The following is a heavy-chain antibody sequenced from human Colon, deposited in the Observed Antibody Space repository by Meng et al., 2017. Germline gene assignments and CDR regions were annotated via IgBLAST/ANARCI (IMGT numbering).Heavy chain of an antibody. CDR2: INHSGST. J-gene: IGHJ4*02. Sequence: SETLSLTCAVYGGSFSGYYWSWIRQPPGKGLEWIGEINHSGSTNYNPSLKSRVTISVDTSKNQFSLKPSSVTAADTAVYYCARPHSGSYYGKTYYFDYWGQGTLVTVSS. D-gene: IGHD1-26*01. CDR1: GGSFSGYY. V-gene: IGHV4-34*01. CDR3: ARPHSGSYYGKTYYFDY.